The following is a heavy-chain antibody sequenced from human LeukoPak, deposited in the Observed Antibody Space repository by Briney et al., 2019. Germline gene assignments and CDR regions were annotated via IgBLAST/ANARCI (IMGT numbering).Heavy chain of an antibody. CDR1: GFSFSSYS. CDR3: ARDYLYAFDY. J-gene: IGHJ4*02. D-gene: IGHD2-2*01. CDR2: ISGSGNAK. Sequence: PGGSLRLSCAASGFSFSSYSMNWVRQAPGKGLEWVSYISGSGNAKHYTDSVKGRFTISRDNAKSALYLQMNSLRAEDTAVYFCARDYLYAFDYWGQGTLVTVSS. V-gene: IGHV3-48*01.